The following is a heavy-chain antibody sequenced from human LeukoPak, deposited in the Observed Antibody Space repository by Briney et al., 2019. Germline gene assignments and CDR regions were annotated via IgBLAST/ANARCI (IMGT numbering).Heavy chain of an antibody. J-gene: IGHJ4*02. Sequence: PGGSLRLSCAASGFTVSSNYMSWVRQAPGKGLEWVSVIYSGGSTYYADSVKGRFTISRDNSKNTLYLQMNSLRAEDTAVYYCSRAGVGATMGIFDYWGQGTLVTVSS. CDR3: SRAGVGATMGIFDY. D-gene: IGHD1-26*01. CDR1: GFTVSSNY. CDR2: IYSGGST. V-gene: IGHV3-66*02.